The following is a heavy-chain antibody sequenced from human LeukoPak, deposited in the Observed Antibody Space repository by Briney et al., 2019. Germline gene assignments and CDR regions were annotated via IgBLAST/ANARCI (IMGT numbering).Heavy chain of an antibody. D-gene: IGHD2-2*01. J-gene: IGHJ5*02. CDR3: ARSRGVVPAAEFDP. CDR1: GGSVSSGSYY. V-gene: IGHV4-61*01. Sequence: SETLSLTCTVSGGSVSSGSYYWSWIRQPPGKGLEWIGYIYYGGSTNYNPSLKSRVTISVDTSKDQFSLKLSSVTAADTAVYYCARSRGVVPAAEFDPWGQGTLVTVSS. CDR2: IYYGGST.